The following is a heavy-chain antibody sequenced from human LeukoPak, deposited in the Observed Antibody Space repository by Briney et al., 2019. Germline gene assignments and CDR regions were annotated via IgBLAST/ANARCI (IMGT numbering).Heavy chain of an antibody. Sequence: PSETLSLTCTVSGGSISSYYWSWIRQPPGKGLEWIGYIFYRGSTNYNPSLKSRVTISIDTSKNQFSLKLSSVTAADTAVYYCARRGADVYGDYGFDYWGQGTLVTVSS. CDR1: GGSISSYY. D-gene: IGHD4-17*01. V-gene: IGHV4-59*08. CDR2: IFYRGST. J-gene: IGHJ4*02. CDR3: ARRGADVYGDYGFDY.